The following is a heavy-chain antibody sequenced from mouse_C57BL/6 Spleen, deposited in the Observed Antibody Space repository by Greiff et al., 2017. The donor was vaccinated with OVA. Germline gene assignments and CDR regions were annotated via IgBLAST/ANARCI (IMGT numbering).Heavy chain of an antibody. Sequence: VKLMESGPELVKPGASVKISCKASGYAFSSSWMNWVKQRPGKGLEWIGRIYPGDGDTNYNGKFKGKATLTADKSSSTAYMQLSSLTSEDSAVYFCARSGGNYVEAMDYWGQGTSVTVSS. V-gene: IGHV1-82*01. D-gene: IGHD2-1*01. CDR3: ARSGGNYVEAMDY. J-gene: IGHJ4*01. CDR2: IYPGDGDT. CDR1: GYAFSSSW.